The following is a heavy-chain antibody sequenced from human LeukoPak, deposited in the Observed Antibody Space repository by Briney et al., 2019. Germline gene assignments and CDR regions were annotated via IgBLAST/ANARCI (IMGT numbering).Heavy chain of an antibody. V-gene: IGHV3-21*01. D-gene: IGHD6-13*01. J-gene: IGHJ3*02. CDR1: GFTFSSYS. CDR3: ARSFRPDAFDI. Sequence: GGSLRLSCAASGFTFSSYSMNWVRQAPGKGLEWVSSISSSSSYIYYADSVKGRFTISRDNAKNSLYLQMNSLRAEDTAVYYCARSFRPDAFDIWGQGTMVTVSS. CDR2: ISSSSSYI.